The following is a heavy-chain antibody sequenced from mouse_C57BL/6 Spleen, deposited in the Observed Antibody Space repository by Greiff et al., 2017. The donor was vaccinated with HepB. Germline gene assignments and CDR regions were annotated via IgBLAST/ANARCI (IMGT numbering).Heavy chain of an antibody. D-gene: IGHD2-3*01. Sequence: VQLQQPGPELVKPGASVKLSCKASGYTFTSYWMHWVKQRPGQGLEWIGNINPSNGGTNYNEKFKSKATLTVDKSSSTAYMQLSSLTSEDSAVYYCARWEGYDGYFYAMDYWGQGTSVTVSS. CDR3: ARWEGYDGYFYAMDY. CDR1: GYTFTSYW. J-gene: IGHJ4*01. CDR2: INPSNGGT. V-gene: IGHV1-53*01.